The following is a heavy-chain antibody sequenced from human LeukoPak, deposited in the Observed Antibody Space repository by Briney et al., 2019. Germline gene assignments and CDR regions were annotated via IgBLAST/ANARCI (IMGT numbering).Heavy chain of an antibody. Sequence: AGGSLKLSCAASGFTFSGSAMHWVRQASGKGLEWVGRIRSKANSYATAYAASVKGRFTISRDDSKNTAYLQMNSLKTEGTSVYYCTSLAYSSSSCLDYWGQGTLVTVSS. J-gene: IGHJ4*02. D-gene: IGHD6-6*01. V-gene: IGHV3-73*01. CDR3: TSLAYSSSSCLDY. CDR1: GFTFSGSA. CDR2: IRSKANSYAT.